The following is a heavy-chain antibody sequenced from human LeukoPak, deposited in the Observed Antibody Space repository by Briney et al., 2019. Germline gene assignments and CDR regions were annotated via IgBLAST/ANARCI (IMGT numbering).Heavy chain of an antibody. Sequence: SETLSLTCTVSGGPISSYYWSWLRQPPGKGLEWMGYIYYSGSTNYNPSLKSRVTISVDTSKNQFSLKLSSVTAADTAVYYCARDQLYYDSSGYAFDIWGQGTMVTVSS. J-gene: IGHJ3*02. V-gene: IGHV4-59*01. CDR1: GGPISSYY. D-gene: IGHD3-22*01. CDR3: ARDQLYYDSSGYAFDI. CDR2: IYYSGST.